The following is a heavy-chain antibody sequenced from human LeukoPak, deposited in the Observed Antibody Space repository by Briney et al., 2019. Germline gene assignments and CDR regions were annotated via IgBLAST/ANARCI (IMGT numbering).Heavy chain of an antibody. Sequence: GASVKVSCKASGYTLTSYYMHWVRQAPGQGLEWMGIINPSGGSTSYAQKFQGRVTMTRDTSTSTVYMELSSLRSEDTAVYYCARANSHYYDSSGYRGWYFDLWGRGTLVTVSS. D-gene: IGHD3-22*01. J-gene: IGHJ2*01. CDR1: GYTLTSYY. CDR2: INPSGGST. V-gene: IGHV1-46*01. CDR3: ARANSHYYDSSGYRGWYFDL.